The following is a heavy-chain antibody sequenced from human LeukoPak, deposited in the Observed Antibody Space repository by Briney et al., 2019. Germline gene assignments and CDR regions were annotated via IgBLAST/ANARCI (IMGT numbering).Heavy chain of an antibody. CDR2: IIPIFGTA. J-gene: IGHJ1*01. CDR1: GGTFSSYA. V-gene: IGHV1-69*05. Sequence: GSSVEVSCKASGGTFSSYAISWVRQAPGQGLEWMGRIIPIFGTANYAQKFQGRVTITTDESTSTAYMELSNLRSEDTAVYYCASRGRGYYFHEYFQHWGQGTLVTVSS. D-gene: IGHD3-22*01. CDR3: ASRGRGYYFHEYFQH.